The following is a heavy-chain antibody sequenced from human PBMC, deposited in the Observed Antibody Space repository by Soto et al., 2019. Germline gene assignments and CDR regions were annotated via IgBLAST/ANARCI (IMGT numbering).Heavy chain of an antibody. CDR3: ARHQRDDASRKIDC. J-gene: IGHJ4*02. Sequence: PVDSLKLSCQGSGYSFTSNWMGWVRQMPGKGLEWMGIINPADSDIKYSPSFQGQVTISADKSIGTAYLQWSSLKASDTAMYYCARHQRDDASRKIDCWGQGTLVTVPQ. CDR1: GYSFTSNW. V-gene: IGHV5-51*01. CDR2: INPADSDI. D-gene: IGHD3-16*01.